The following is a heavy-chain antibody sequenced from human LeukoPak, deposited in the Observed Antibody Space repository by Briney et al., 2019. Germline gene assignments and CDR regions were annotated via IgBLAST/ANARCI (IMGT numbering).Heavy chain of an antibody. V-gene: IGHV1-24*01. D-gene: IGHD3-16*02. CDR2: FDPEDGET. CDR3: ATSHSYDYVWGSYRIFDY. J-gene: IGHJ4*02. Sequence: GASVKVSCKVSGYTLTELSMHWVRQAPGKGLEWMGGFDPEDGETIYAPKFQGRVTMTEDTSTDTAYMELSSLRSEDTAVYYCATSHSYDYVWGSYRIFDYWGQGTLVTVSS. CDR1: GYTLTELS.